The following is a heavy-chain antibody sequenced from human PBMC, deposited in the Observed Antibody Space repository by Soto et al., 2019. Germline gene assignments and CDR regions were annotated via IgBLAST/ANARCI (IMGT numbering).Heavy chain of an antibody. CDR3: ARDLAAAAS. CDR2: INPLPTSGST. Sequence: QVQLVQPGAEVKKPGASVKVSCKASGYIFTNYYIHWVRQAPGQGLEWMAIINPLPTSGSTNYAQKFQVRVTVTRDTSTSTVYLELSSLRSDDTAVYYCARDLAAAASWGQGTLVTVSS. D-gene: IGHD6-13*01. CDR1: GYIFTNYY. J-gene: IGHJ5*02. V-gene: IGHV1-46*01.